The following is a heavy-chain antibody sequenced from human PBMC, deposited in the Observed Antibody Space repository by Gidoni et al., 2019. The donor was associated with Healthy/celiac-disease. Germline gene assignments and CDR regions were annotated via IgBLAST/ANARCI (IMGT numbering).Heavy chain of an antibody. CDR1: GSSFTSYW. D-gene: IGHD3-10*01. CDR3: ASLSGRYVTLEFDY. CDR2: IYPGYADT. V-gene: IGHV5-51*01. Sequence: EVQLVQSGAEVKKRGESLKISCQGSGSSFTSYWIGWVRQRPGKGLELLGIIYPGYADTRYRPSFQGQVTIAADKPSSTAYLQLSSLKASDTAMYYCASLSGRYVTLEFDYWGQGTLVTVSS. J-gene: IGHJ4*02.